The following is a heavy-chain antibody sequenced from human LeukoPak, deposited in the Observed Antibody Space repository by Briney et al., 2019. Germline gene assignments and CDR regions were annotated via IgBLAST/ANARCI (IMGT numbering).Heavy chain of an antibody. CDR2: IRYDGSNK. J-gene: IGHJ3*02. D-gene: IGHD2-2*01. V-gene: IGHV3-30*02. CDR3: AKGYCSSTSCYLGFAFDI. CDR1: GFTFSSYG. Sequence: PGGSLRLSCAASGFTFSSYGMQWVRQAPGKGLEWVACIRYDGSNKYYADSVKGRFTISRDNSKNTLYLQMNSLRAEDTAVYYCAKGYCSSTSCYLGFAFDIWGQGTMVTVSS.